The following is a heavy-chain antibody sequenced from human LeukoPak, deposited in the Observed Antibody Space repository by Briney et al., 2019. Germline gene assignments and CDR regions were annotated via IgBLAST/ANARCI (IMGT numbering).Heavy chain of an antibody. J-gene: IGHJ4*02. CDR2: INSDGSSA. D-gene: IGHD2-21*02. CDR1: GFTYSTYW. CDR3: ARDELTAADY. Sequence: GGSLRLSCAASGFTYSTYWMHWFRQGPGKGLVWVARINSDGSSATYADSVKGRFTISRDNAKNTLYLQMNSLRPEDTAVYYCARDELTAADYWGQGTLVTVSS. V-gene: IGHV3-74*01.